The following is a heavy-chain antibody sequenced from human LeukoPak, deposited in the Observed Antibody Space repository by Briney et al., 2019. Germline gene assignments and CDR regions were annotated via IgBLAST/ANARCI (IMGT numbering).Heavy chain of an antibody. Sequence: GESLKISCKGSGYTFTNYWIGWVRQMPGKGLEWMGIIYPTDSDTRYSPSFQARVTISADKSITTAYLQWSSLKASDTAMYYCASLDSGDYEYYMGVWGKGTTVIASS. J-gene: IGHJ6*03. CDR3: ASLDSGDYEYYMGV. D-gene: IGHD4-17*01. V-gene: IGHV5-51*01. CDR1: GYTFTNYW. CDR2: IYPTDSDT.